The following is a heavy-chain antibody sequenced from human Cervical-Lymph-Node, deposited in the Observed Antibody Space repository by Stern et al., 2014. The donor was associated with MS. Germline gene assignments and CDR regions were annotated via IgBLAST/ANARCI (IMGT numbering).Heavy chain of an antibody. Sequence: QVQLVQSGAEVKKPGASVKVSCKASGYTFTRYYMHWVRQAPGQGLEWMGIINPSGGSTSNAQKFQGRVTMNRDTSTSTVHMELSSLRSEDTAVYYCAREVAGHRLGMMDVWGQGTTVTVSS. CDR1: GYTFTRYY. CDR3: AREVAGHRLGMMDV. CDR2: INPSGGST. J-gene: IGHJ6*02. D-gene: IGHD6-19*01. V-gene: IGHV1-46*01.